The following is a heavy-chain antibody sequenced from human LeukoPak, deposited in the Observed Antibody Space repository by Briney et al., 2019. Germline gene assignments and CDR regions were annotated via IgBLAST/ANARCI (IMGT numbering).Heavy chain of an antibody. Sequence: GGSLRLSCAASGFTFSSYAMHWVRQAPGKGLEWVAVISYDGSNKYYADSVKGRFTISRDNSKNTLYLQMNSLRAEDTAVYYCASSPIAAAGIPPIYYYYMDVWGKGTTVTVSS. V-gene: IGHV3-30-3*01. J-gene: IGHJ6*03. D-gene: IGHD6-13*01. CDR1: GFTFSSYA. CDR2: ISYDGSNK. CDR3: ASSPIAAAGIPPIYYYYMDV.